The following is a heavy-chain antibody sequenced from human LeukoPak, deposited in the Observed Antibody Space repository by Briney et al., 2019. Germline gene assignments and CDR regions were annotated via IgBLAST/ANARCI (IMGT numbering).Heavy chain of an antibody. CDR2: IYSGGST. D-gene: IGHD1-1*01. CDR1: GFTVSSNY. CDR3: ARDGTGENYFDY. J-gene: IGHJ4*02. Sequence: GGSLRLSRAASGFTVSSNYMSWVRQAPGKGLEWVSVIYSGGSTYYADSVKGRFTISRDNSKNTLYLQMNSLRAEDTAVYYCARDGTGENYFDYWGQGTLVTVSS. V-gene: IGHV3-66*01.